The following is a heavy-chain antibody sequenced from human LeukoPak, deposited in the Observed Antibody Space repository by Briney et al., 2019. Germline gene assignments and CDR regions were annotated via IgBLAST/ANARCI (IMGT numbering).Heavy chain of an antibody. CDR2: VYYGGNS. Sequence: SETLSLTCTVFGGSVIGYYWIWIRQPPEKGLEWVGYVYYGGNSNYNPSLRSRVTISIDTSRNQFSLQLSSVTAADTAVYYCARLSLDESGYRPDYWGQGTLVTVSP. V-gene: IGHV4-59*08. J-gene: IGHJ4*02. CDR3: ARLSLDESGYRPDY. CDR1: GGSVIGYY. D-gene: IGHD5-18*01.